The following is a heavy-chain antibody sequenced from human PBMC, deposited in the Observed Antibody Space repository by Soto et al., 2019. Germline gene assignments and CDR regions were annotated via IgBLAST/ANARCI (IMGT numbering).Heavy chain of an antibody. CDR3: ARATYSGFGLDS. CDR2: INSDGSAI. D-gene: IGHD6-19*01. V-gene: IGHV3-74*01. J-gene: IGHJ5*01. CDR1: GFTFSSYW. Sequence: GGSLRLSCAASGFTFSSYWMHWIRQAPGKGLVWVSRINSDGSAINYADSVKGRFTMSRDNAKNSLFLQLNSLKRDDTAVYYCARATYSGFGLDSWGQGTLVTVS.